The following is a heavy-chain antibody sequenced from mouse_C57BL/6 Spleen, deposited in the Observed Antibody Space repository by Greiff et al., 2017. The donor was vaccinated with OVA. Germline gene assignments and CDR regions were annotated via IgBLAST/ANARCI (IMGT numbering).Heavy chain of an antibody. D-gene: IGHD1-1*01. CDR3: ARPYYYGSSSYWYFDV. CDR2: ISGGGGNT. Sequence: EVKLVESGGGLVKPGGSLKLSCAASGFTFSSYTMSWVRQTPEKRLEWVATISGGGGNTYYPDSVKGRFTISRDNAKNTLYLQMSSLRSEDTALYYCARPYYYGSSSYWYFDVWGTGTTVTVSS. J-gene: IGHJ1*03. CDR1: GFTFSSYT. V-gene: IGHV5-9*01.